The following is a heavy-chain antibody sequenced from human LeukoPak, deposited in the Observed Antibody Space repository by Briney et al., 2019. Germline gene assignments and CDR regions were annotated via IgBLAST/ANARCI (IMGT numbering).Heavy chain of an antibody. D-gene: IGHD4-17*01. CDR2: IYIGGST. J-gene: IGHJ4*02. CDR1: GFTVSSNY. Sequence: GGSLRLSCAASGFTVSSNYMSWVRQAPGKGLEWVSVIYIGGSTYSADSVKGIFTISRDNSKNTLYLQMSSLRAEETAVYYCARGLTTVTTGGDYFDYWGQGTLVTVSS. CDR3: ARGLTTVTTGGDYFDY. V-gene: IGHV3-66*01.